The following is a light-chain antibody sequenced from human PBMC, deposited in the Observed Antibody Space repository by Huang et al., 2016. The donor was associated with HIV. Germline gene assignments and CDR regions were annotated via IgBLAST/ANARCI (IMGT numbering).Light chain of an antibody. J-gene: IGKJ1*01. CDR1: QSLVYSDGDTY. V-gene: IGKV2-30*01. Sequence: DVVLTQSPPSLPVTLGQSASFSCRSNQSLVYSDGDTYLSWFQQRPGQSPRRRFYKVSNRDSGVPDRFSGSGSGTDFTLQISRVETEDVGMYYCMQTTHWPWAFGQGTNVEIK. CDR2: KVS. CDR3: MQTTHWPWA.